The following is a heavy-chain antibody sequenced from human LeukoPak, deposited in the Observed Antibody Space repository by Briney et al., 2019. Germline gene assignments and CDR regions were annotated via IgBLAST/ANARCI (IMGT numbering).Heavy chain of an antibody. CDR1: GFTFSDYY. CDR2: ISSSGSTI. CDR3: ARDNVLRYFDWLLEPLIFDY. D-gene: IGHD3-9*01. J-gene: IGHJ4*02. V-gene: IGHV3-11*04. Sequence: GGSLRLSCAASGFTFSDYYMSWIRQAPGKGLEWVSYISSSGSTIYYADSVKGRFTISRDNAKNSLYLQMNSLRAEDTAVYYCARDNVLRYFDWLLEPLIFDYWGQGTLVTVSS.